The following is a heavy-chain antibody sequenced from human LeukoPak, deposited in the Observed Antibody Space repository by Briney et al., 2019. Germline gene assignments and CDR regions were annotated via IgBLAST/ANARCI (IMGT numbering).Heavy chain of an antibody. CDR2: ISYDGSNK. CDR3: ARGIYDILTGSGEDFDY. CDR1: GFTFSSYA. J-gene: IGHJ4*02. D-gene: IGHD3-9*01. V-gene: IGHV3-30-3*01. Sequence: GGSLRLSCAASGFTFSSYAMHWVRQAPGKGLEWVAVISYDGSNKYYADSVKGRFTISRDNAKNSLYLQMNSLRAEDTAVYYCARGIYDILTGSGEDFDYWGQGTLVTVSS.